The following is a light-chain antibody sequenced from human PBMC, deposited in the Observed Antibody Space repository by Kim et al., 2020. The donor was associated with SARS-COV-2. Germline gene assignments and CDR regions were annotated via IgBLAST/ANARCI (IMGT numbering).Light chain of an antibody. Sequence: QSVLTQPPSTSGTPGQRVTISCSGSSANVGSHNVNWYQQLPGTAPKLLIFNNIERPSGVPDRFSASKSGTSASLVITGLQSEDEADYYCTAWEASLNGFFFFGTGTKVTVL. J-gene: IGLJ1*01. V-gene: IGLV1-44*01. CDR1: SANVGSHN. CDR2: NNI. CDR3: TAWEASLNGFFF.